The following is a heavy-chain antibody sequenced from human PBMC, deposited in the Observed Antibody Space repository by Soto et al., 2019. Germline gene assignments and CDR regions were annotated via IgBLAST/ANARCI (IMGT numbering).Heavy chain of an antibody. Sequence: QVQLVQSGAEVKESGASVKVSCKASGYTFTGYYIHWVRQAPGQGLEWVGDISPKSGGTRYAQKFQGRVTMTKDTSISTVYMELTNLSPDDTAVYYCGRGRSGELVVFYWGQGTLVTVHS. CDR1: GYTFTGYY. V-gene: IGHV1-2*02. CDR3: GRGRSGELVVFY. CDR2: ISPKSGGT. J-gene: IGHJ4*02. D-gene: IGHD1-7*01.